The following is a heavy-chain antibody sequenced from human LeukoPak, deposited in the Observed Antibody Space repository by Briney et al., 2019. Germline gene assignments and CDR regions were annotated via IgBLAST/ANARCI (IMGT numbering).Heavy chain of an antibody. CDR3: AREGYCSGGICSFDY. CDR2: IKEDGSEK. CDR1: GFTFSNYW. D-gene: IGHD2-15*01. Sequence: GGSLRLSCAASGFTFSNYWMNWVRQAPGKGMEWVANIKEDGSEKDYVDSVKGRFTISRDNAKNCVYLQINRQRGGDTAIYYCAREGYCSGGICSFDYWGQGTLVTVSS. J-gene: IGHJ4*02. V-gene: IGHV3-7*01.